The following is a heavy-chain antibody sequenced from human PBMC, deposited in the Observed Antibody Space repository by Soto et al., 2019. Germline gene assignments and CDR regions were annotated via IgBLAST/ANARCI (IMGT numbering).Heavy chain of an antibody. CDR2: IYYSGST. Sequence: SETLSLTCTVSGGSISSYYWSWIRQPPGKGLEWIGYIYYSGSTNYNPSLKSRVTISVDTSKNQFSLKLSSVTAADTAVYYCARHYDILTGRLNWSAPWGQGTLVTVSS. CDR1: GGSISSYY. V-gene: IGHV4-59*08. D-gene: IGHD3-9*01. CDR3: ARHYDILTGRLNWSAP. J-gene: IGHJ5*02.